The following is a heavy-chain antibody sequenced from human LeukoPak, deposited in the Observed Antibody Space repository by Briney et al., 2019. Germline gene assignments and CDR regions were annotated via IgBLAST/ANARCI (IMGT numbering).Heavy chain of an antibody. CDR1: GFTVSGNH. Sequence: AGGSLRLSCEASGFTVSGNHMTWVRQAPGMGLEWVAIIYSGGSIYYADSVKGRFTISRDNSKNTLYLQMNSLRAEDTAVYYCSRLRGYSYGYADYWGQGTLVTVSS. J-gene: IGHJ4*02. D-gene: IGHD5-18*01. CDR2: IYSGGSI. V-gene: IGHV3-66*01. CDR3: SRLRGYSYGYADY.